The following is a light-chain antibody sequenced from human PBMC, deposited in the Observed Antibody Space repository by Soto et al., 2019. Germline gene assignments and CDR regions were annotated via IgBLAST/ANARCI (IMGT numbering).Light chain of an antibody. CDR1: QSISTY. Sequence: DIQMTQSPSSLSESVGDRVTITCRASQSISTYLNWYHQKPGRAPKLLIYAASSLQSGVPSRFSGSGSGTDFTLTITSLQPEDFATYYCQQTYNTPRTFGQGTKGEI. V-gene: IGKV1-39*01. CDR3: QQTYNTPRT. J-gene: IGKJ1*01. CDR2: AAS.